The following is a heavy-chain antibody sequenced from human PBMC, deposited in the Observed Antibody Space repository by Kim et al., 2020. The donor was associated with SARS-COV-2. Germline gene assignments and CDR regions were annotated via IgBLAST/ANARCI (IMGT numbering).Heavy chain of an antibody. Sequence: VKGRFTISRDNSKNTLYLQMNSLRAEDTAVYYCAREGDSGPMVRGVWAGWGQGTLVTVS. J-gene: IGHJ4*02. V-gene: IGHV3-30*01. D-gene: IGHD3-10*01. CDR3: AREGDSGPMVRGVWAG.